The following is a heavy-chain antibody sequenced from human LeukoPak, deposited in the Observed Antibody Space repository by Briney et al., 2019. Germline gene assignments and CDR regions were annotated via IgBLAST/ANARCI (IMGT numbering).Heavy chain of an antibody. Sequence: GGSLRLSCAASGFTFSSYGMSWVRQAPGKGLEWVSAISGSGGSTYYADSVKGRFTISRDNSKNTLYLQMNSLRAEDTAVYYCAKDLLHYYDSSGSDYWGQGTLVTVSS. CDR2: ISGSGGST. CDR3: AKDLLHYYDSSGSDY. J-gene: IGHJ4*02. D-gene: IGHD3-22*01. V-gene: IGHV3-23*01. CDR1: GFTFSSYG.